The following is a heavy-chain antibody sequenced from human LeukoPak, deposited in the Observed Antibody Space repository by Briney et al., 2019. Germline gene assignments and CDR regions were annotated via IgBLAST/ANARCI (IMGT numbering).Heavy chain of an antibody. CDR1: GLTFSNFG. V-gene: IGHV3-23*01. CDR2: ISGSGDST. J-gene: IGHJ6*03. CDR3: AREYMDV. Sequence: GGTLRLSCVASGLTFSNFGMSWVRQAPGKGLEWVSAISGSGDSTYYADSVKGRFTISRDNSKNTLYLQMNSLRAEDTAVYYCAREYMDVWGKGTTVTISS.